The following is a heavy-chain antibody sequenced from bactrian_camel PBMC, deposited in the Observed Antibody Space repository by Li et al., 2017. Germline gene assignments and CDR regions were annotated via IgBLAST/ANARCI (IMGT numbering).Heavy chain of an antibody. D-gene: IGHD1*01. Sequence: VQLVESGGGLVQPGGSLRLSCACSGFPFSTYTMSWVRQASGKELEWVSYITSSGFTNYADSVKGRLTISRDNAKDTLYLQLNSLKTEDTAMYYCTNDVFFWNTRGEDNSWGQGTQVTVS. CDR1: GFPFSTYT. CDR2: ITSSGFT. CDR3: TNDVFFWNTRGEDNS. J-gene: IGHJ4*01. V-gene: IGHV3S42*01.